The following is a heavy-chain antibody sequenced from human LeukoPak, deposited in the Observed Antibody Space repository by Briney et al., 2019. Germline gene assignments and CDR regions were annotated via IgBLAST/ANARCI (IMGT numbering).Heavy chain of an antibody. CDR3: AEELTTVTYFDY. D-gene: IGHD4-17*01. V-gene: IGHV3-30*18. J-gene: IGHJ4*02. CDR2: ISYDGSNK. Sequence: PGGSLRLSCAASGFTFSSYGMHWVRQAPGKGLEWVAVISYDGSNKYYADSVKGRFTISRDNSKNTLYLQMNSLRAEDTAVYYCAEELTTVTYFDYWGQGTLVTVSS. CDR1: GFTFSSYG.